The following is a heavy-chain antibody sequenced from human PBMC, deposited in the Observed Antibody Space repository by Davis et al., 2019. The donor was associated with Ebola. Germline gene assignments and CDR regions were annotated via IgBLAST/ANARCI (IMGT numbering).Heavy chain of an antibody. CDR3: ATTQWLREFDN. CDR1: GFTDSSNH. D-gene: IGHD6-19*01. J-gene: IGHJ4*02. Sequence: PSETLSLTCTASGFTDSSNHMSWVRQAPGKGLEWVSVIYDQSTAYADAVRGRLIISRDKSNNTLYLEMSSLRVDDTAVYYCATTQWLREFDNWGQGTLVTVSS. CDR2: IYDQST. V-gene: IGHV3-53*05.